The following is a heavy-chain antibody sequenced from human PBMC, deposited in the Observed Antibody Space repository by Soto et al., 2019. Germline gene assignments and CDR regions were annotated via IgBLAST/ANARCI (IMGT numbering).Heavy chain of an antibody. J-gene: IGHJ4*01. CDR1: GFTFSSYA. Sequence: GGSLRLSCAASGFTFSSYAMHWVRQAPGKGLEWVTAISYDGSSEYYADSVKSRFTISRDNSKNTLYLQMNSLRAEDTAVFYCAKDLTSGSYSYFDYWGHGALVTVSS. CDR2: ISYDGSSE. V-gene: IGHV3-30*18. CDR3: AKDLTSGSYSYFDY. D-gene: IGHD1-26*01.